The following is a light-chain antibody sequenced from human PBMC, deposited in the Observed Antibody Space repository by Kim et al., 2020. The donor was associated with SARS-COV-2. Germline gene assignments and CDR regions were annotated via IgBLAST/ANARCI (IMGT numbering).Light chain of an antibody. CDR3: QQYNSYSHT. CDR2: DAA. J-gene: IGKJ2*01. Sequence: GDRGTITCRASQSISSWLAWYQQKPGKAPKLLIQDAASLESGVPSRFSGSGSGTEFTLTITSLQPDDFATYYCQQYNSYSHTFGQGTKLEI. V-gene: IGKV1-5*01. CDR1: QSISSW.